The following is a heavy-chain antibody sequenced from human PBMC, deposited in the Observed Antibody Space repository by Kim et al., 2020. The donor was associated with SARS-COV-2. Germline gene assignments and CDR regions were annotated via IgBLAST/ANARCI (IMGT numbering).Heavy chain of an antibody. CDR3: TRRRGSGPYYYYGMDV. D-gene: IGHD3-10*01. Sequence: VKGRFTISRDDSKNTAYLQMNSLKTEDTAVYYCTRRRGSGPYYYYGMDVWGQGTTVTVSS. V-gene: IGHV3-73*01. J-gene: IGHJ6*02.